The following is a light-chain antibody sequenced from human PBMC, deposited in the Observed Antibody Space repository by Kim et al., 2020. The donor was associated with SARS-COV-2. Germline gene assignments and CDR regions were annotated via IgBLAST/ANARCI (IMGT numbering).Light chain of an antibody. CDR2: QDS. CDR1: KLGDKY. CDR3: QAWDSSTVV. J-gene: IGLJ2*01. V-gene: IGLV3-1*01. Sequence: SVSPGQPASITRSGDKLGDKYACWYQQKPGQSPVLVLYQDSKRPSGIPERFSGSNSGNTATLTISGTQAMDEADYYCQAWDSSTVVFGGGTQLTVL.